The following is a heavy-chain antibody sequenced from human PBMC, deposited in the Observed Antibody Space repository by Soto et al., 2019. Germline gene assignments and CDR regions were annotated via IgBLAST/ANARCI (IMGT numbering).Heavy chain of an antibody. J-gene: IGHJ4*02. D-gene: IGHD6-19*01. Sequence: GGSLRLSCAASGLTFNTYAMSWVRQAPGKGLEWVSAISDSGGRTYYVDSVKGRFTISRDNSKNTLYLQMNSLRAEDTAVYFCAKELVNSGWTYFDYWGQGTLVTVSS. CDR3: AKELVNSGWTYFDY. V-gene: IGHV3-23*01. CDR1: GLTFNTYA. CDR2: ISDSGGRT.